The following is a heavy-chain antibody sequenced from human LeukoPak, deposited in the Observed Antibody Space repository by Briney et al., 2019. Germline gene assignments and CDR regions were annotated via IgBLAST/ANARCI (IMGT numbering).Heavy chain of an antibody. CDR1: GGSFSGYY. D-gene: IGHD3-10*01. V-gene: IGHV4-34*01. J-gene: IGHJ2*01. Sequence: SETLSLTCAVYGGSFSGYYWSWIRQPPGKGLEWIGEINHSGSTYYNPSLKSRVTISVDRSKNQFSLKLSSVTAADTAVYYCARGSGARDWYFDLWGRGTLVTVSS. CDR3: ARGSGARDWYFDL. CDR2: INHSGST.